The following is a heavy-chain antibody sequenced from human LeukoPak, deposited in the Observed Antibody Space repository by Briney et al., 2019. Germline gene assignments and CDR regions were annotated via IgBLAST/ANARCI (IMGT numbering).Heavy chain of an antibody. CDR2: IWYDGSNK. D-gene: IGHD6-13*01. J-gene: IGHJ4*02. CDR3: EKHDSAAGAFDY. V-gene: IGHV3-33*06. Sequence: GSLRLSCAASGFTFSGYGMHWVRQAPGKGLEWVALIWYDGSNKFYADSVRGRFTISRDNSKNTLYLQMNSLRAEDTAVYYCEKHDSAAGAFDYWGQGTLVTVSS. CDR1: GFTFSGYG.